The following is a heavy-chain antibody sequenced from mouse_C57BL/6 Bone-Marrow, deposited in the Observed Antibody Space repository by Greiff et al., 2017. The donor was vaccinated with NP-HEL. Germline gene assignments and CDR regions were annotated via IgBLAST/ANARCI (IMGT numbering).Heavy chain of an antibody. CDR1: GYTFTSYW. J-gene: IGHJ3*01. D-gene: IGHD1-1*01. CDR3: ARLNYYGSIAWFAY. Sequence: VKLVESGAELVKPGASVKLSCKASGYTFTSYWMHWVKQRPGRGLEWIGRIDPNSGGTKYNEKFKSKATLTVDKPSSTAYMQLSSLTSEDSAVYYCARLNYYGSIAWFAYWGQGTLVTVSA. V-gene: IGHV1-72*01. CDR2: IDPNSGGT.